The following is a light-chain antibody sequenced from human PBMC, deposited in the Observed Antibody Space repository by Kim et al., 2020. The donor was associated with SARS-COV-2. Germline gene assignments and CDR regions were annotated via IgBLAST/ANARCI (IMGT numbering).Light chain of an antibody. J-gene: IGLJ1*01. CDR3: SSYTSTSTLV. CDR2: EVS. CDR1: TSDFGGYNY. V-gene: IGLV2-14*01. Sequence: QSVVTQPASVSGSPGQSITISCTGTTSDFGGYNYVSWYQQHPGKAPKLMIYEVSDRPPGVSNRFSGSKSGNTASLTISGLQAEDEADYYCSSYTSTSTLVFGAGTKVTVL.